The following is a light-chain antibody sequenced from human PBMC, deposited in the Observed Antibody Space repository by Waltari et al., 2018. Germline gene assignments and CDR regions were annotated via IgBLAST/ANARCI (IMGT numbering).Light chain of an antibody. CDR1: RDSDVDTYNH. Sequence: QTALTHPASVSGSPRQSITISCSGMTRDSDVDTYNHATWFKQHPGKAPKLVIYDVNNRPSGVSDRFSGSRSGNTASLTISRLQSEDEADYYCTSYTDNSVIFGGGTKLTVL. J-gene: IGLJ2*01. CDR2: DVN. V-gene: IGLV2-14*03. CDR3: TSYTDNSVI.